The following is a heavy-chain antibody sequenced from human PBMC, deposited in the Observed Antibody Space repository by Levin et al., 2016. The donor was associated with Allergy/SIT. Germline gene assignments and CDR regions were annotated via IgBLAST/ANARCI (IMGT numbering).Heavy chain of an antibody. J-gene: IGHJ4*02. CDR2: INPRGGRT. V-gene: IGHV1-46*01. CDR3: ARDNMGIAAAVDLIPGDYFDN. CDR1: GYTFTRYY. D-gene: IGHD6-13*01. Sequence: ASVKVSCKASGYTFTRYYIHWVRQAPGQGLEWMGIINPRGGRTHYVQKFQGRVTMTRDTSTSTVYMELSSLTSEDTAVYYCARDNMGIAAAVDLIPGDYFDNWSQGTLVTVSS.